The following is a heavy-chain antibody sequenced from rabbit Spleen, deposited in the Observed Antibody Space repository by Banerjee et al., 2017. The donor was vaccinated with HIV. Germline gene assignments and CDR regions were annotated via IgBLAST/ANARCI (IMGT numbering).Heavy chain of an antibody. CDR3: VRGASSSGYYSL. V-gene: IGHV1S47*01. CDR2: IDPVFGIA. J-gene: IGHJ4*01. Sequence: QEQLVESGGGLVLPGGSLKLSCKASGFDFSRYGVSWVRQAPGKGLEWIGYIDPVFGIAYYATWVSGRFSISSQNAQNTLYLQLNSLTVADTATYFCVRGASSSGYYSLWGPGTLVAVS. CDR1: GFDFSRYG. D-gene: IGHD1-1*01.